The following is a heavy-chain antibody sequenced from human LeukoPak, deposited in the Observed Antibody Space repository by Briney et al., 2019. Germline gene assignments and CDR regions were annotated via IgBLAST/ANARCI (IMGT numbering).Heavy chain of an antibody. V-gene: IGHV4-39*01. D-gene: IGHD4-17*01. CDR1: GGSISSSSYY. Sequence: SETLSLTCSVSGGSISSSSYYWGWIRQPPGKGLEWIGSIYYSGSTYYNLSLKSRVTISVDTSKNQFSLKLSSVTAADTAVYYCATPLGYGDYPLDYWGQGTLVTVSS. CDR2: IYYSGST. CDR3: ATPLGYGDYPLDY. J-gene: IGHJ4*02.